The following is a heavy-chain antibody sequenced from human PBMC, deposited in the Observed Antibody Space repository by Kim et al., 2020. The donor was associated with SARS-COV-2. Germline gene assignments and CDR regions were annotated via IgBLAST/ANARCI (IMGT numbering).Heavy chain of an antibody. CDR2: IYYSGST. J-gene: IGHJ4*02. CDR3: ARDPSGYCSGGSCYV. V-gene: IGHV4-31*03. Sequence: SETLSLTCTVSGGSISSGGYYWSWIRQHPGKGLEWIGYIYYSGSTYYNPSLKSRVTISVDTSKNQFSLKLSSVTAADTAVYYCARDPSGYCSGGSCYVWGQGTLVTVSS. D-gene: IGHD2-15*01. CDR1: GGSISSGGYY.